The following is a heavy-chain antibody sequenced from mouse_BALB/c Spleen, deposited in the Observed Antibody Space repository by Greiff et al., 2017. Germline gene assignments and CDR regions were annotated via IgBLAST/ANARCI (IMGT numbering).Heavy chain of an antibody. CDR2: ISSGSSTI. CDR1: GFTFSSFG. V-gene: IGHV5-17*02. Sequence: EVKLMESGGGLVQPGGSRKLSCAASGFTFSSFGMHWVRQAPEKGLEWVAYISSGSSTIYYADTVKGRFTISRDNPKNTLFLQMTRLRSEDTAMYYFARSVKGYAMDYWGQGTSVTVSS. D-gene: IGHD1-3*01. J-gene: IGHJ4*01. CDR3: ARSVKGYAMDY.